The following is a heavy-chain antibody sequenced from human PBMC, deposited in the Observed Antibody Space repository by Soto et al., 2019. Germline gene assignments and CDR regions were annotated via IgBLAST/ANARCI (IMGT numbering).Heavy chain of an antibody. V-gene: IGHV1-46*01. J-gene: IGHJ5*02. CDR3: ARVGVKSYGDYVSDWFDP. CDR2: INPSGGST. Sequence: QVQLVQSGAEVKKPGASVKVSCKASGYTFTSYYMHWVRQAPGQGLEWMGIINPSGGSTSYAQKFQCRVTMTRDTSTSTVYMELSSLRSEDTAVYYCARVGVKSYGDYVSDWFDPWGQGTLVTVSS. D-gene: IGHD4-17*01. CDR1: GYTFTSYY.